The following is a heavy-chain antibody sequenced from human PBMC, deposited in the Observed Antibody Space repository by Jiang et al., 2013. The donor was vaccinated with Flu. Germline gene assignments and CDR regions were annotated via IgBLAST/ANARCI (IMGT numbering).Heavy chain of an antibody. Sequence: LLKPSETLSLTCAVSGDSISSSSCYWGWIRQPPGKGLEWIASIYSGSTYYNPSLKSRVTMSVDTSKNQFSLNLRSVTAADTAVYYCARQWDDTGNYYARAHFDSWGQGTQVSVSS. J-gene: IGHJ4*02. CDR3: ARQWDDTGNYYARAHFDS. V-gene: IGHV4-39*01. CDR2: IYSGST. CDR1: GDSISSSSCY. D-gene: IGHD1-26*01.